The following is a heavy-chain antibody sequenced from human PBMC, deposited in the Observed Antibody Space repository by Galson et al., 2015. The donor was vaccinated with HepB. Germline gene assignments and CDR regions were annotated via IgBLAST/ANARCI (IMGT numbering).Heavy chain of an antibody. J-gene: IGHJ4*02. D-gene: IGHD3-9*01. CDR3: ARPTRTQNILTGYYALGD. Sequence: SVKVSCKASGYTFTRYAMHWVRQAPGQGLEWMGIINPSGGSTSYAQKLQGRVTMTRDTSTSTVYMELSSLRSEDTAVYYCARPTRTQNILTGYYALGDWGQGTLVTVSS. CDR1: GYTFTRYA. CDR2: INPSGGST. V-gene: IGHV1-46*04.